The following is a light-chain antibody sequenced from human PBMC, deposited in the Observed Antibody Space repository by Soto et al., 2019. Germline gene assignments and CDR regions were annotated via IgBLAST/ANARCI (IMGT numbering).Light chain of an antibody. V-gene: IGLV3-1*01. CDR3: QAWDNGTAV. CDR2: QDT. CDR1: KLGGKY. Sequence: SYELTQPPSVSVSPGQTASSTCSGDKLGGKYAHWYHQKPGQSPVVVIYQDTKRPSGIHERFSGSKSGNTATLTISGTRAMDEADYYCQAWDNGTAVFGGGTKLTVL. J-gene: IGLJ2*01.